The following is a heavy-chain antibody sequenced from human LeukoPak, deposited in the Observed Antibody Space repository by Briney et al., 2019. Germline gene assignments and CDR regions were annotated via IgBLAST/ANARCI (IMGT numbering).Heavy chain of an antibody. Sequence: NPSETLSLTCTVSGGSISSGGYYWSWIRQPPGKGLEWIGYIHHSGSTYSNPSLKSRVSISVDRSKNQFSLKLNSVTAADTAVYYCAGNHDYGDYVGAYYYYFMDVWGKGTTVTVSS. V-gene: IGHV4-30-2*01. D-gene: IGHD4-17*01. CDR2: IHHSGST. CDR3: AGNHDYGDYVGAYYYYFMDV. J-gene: IGHJ6*03. CDR1: GGSISSGGYY.